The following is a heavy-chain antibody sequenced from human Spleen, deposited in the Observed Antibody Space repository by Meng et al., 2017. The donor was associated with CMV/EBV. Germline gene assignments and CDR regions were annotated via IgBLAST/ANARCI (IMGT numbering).Heavy chain of an antibody. D-gene: IGHD6-13*01. V-gene: IGHV1-69*05. J-gene: IGHJ4*02. CDR1: GGTFSSYA. CDR2: IIPIFATA. Sequence: SVKVSCKASGGTFSSYAISWVRQAPGQGLEWMGGIIPIFATANYAQKFQGRVTITTDESTSTAYMELSSLRSEDTAVYYCARSASGQQLVRGDYFDYWGQGTLVTVSS. CDR3: ARSASGQQLVRGDYFDY.